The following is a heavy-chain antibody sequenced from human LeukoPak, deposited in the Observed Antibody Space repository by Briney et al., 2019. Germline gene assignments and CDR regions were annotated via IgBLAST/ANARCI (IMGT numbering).Heavy chain of an antibody. CDR1: GDTFSSYD. CDR3: ASLGSYDSIGLDY. V-gene: IGHV1-69*13. D-gene: IGHD3-22*01. J-gene: IGHJ4*02. CDR2: IIPIFGTA. Sequence: GASVKVSCKASGDTFSSYDISWVRQAPGQGLEWMGGIIPIFGTANYAQKFQGRVTITADESTSTAYMELSSLRSEDTAVYYCASLGSYDSIGLDYWGQGTLVTVSS.